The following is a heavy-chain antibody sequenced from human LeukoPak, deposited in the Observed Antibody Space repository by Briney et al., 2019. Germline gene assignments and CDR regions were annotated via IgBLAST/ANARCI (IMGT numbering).Heavy chain of an antibody. J-gene: IGHJ3*02. V-gene: IGHV4-59*08. CDR2: IYYSGST. D-gene: IGHD6-13*01. CDR3: ARANLAAAGTRSFDI. CDR1: GGSFSGYY. Sequence: PSETLSLTCAVYGGSFSGYYWSWIRQPPGKGLEWIGYIYYSGSTNYNPSLKSRATISVDTSKNQFSLKLSSVTAADTAVYYCARANLAAAGTRSFDIWGQGTMVTVSS.